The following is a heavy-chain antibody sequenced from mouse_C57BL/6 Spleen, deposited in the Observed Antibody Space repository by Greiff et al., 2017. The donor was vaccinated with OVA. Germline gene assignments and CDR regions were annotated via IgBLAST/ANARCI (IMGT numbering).Heavy chain of an antibody. CDR2: IDPSDSYT. V-gene: IGHV1-50*01. J-gene: IGHJ2*01. CDR3: ARSGDGYYYFDY. Sequence: QVQLQQPGAELVKPGASVKLSCKASGYTFTSYWMQWVKQRPGQGLEWIGEIDPSDSYTNYNQKFKGKATLTVATSSSTAYMQLSSLTSEDSAVYYCARSGDGYYYFDYWGQGTTLTVSS. CDR1: GYTFTSYW. D-gene: IGHD2-3*01.